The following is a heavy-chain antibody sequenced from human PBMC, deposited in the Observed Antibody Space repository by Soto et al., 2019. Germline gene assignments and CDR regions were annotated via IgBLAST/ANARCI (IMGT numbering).Heavy chain of an antibody. CDR2: ISYDGSNK. V-gene: IGHV3-30-3*01. Sequence: GGSLRLSCAASGFTLSSYAMHWVRQAPGKGLEWVAVISYDGSNKYYADSVKGRFTISRDNSKNTLYLQMNSLRAEDTAVYYCARDSQIPYIIVYYDRGWFDPWGQGTLVTVSS. CDR1: GFTLSSYA. J-gene: IGHJ5*02. D-gene: IGHD3-3*01. CDR3: ARDSQIPYIIVYYDRGWFDP.